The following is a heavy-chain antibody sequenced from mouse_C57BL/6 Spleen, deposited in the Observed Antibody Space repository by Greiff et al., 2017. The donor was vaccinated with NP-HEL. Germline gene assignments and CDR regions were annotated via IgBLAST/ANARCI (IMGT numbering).Heavy chain of an antibody. Sequence: VKLQESGPGLVQPSQSLSITCTVSGFSLTSYGVHWVRQSPGKGLEWLGVIWSGGSTDYNAAFISRLSISKDNSKSQVFFKMNSLQADDTAIYYCARNYYSNYVYWYFDVWGTGTTVTVSS. D-gene: IGHD2-5*01. J-gene: IGHJ1*03. CDR3: ARNYYSNYVYWYFDV. V-gene: IGHV2-2*01. CDR2: IWSGGST. CDR1: GFSLTSYG.